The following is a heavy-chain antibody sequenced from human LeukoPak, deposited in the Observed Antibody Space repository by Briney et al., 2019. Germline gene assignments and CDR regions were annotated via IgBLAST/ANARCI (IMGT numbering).Heavy chain of an antibody. CDR1: GFTFGNYA. Sequence: GTSLRLSCEASGFTFGNYAIHCVRQVPGEGLEWVAIITHNGGTQYYADSVKGPYTISRDNSQSTVFLQMNSLRPEDTAVYYCARDAQSGAFSDFDYWGQGTLVTVSS. V-gene: IGHV3-30-3*01. CDR3: ARDAQSGAFSDFDY. J-gene: IGHJ4*02. CDR2: ITHNGGTQ. D-gene: IGHD1-26*01.